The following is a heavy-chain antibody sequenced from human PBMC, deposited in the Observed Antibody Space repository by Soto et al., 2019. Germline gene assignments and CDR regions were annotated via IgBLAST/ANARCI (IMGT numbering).Heavy chain of an antibody. D-gene: IGHD6-19*01. CDR3: ARGLVRSIAVAGLFDY. CDR1: GFTFSSYW. V-gene: IGHV3-7*01. CDR2: IRPDGNER. J-gene: IGHJ4*02. Sequence: GGSLRLSCAGSGFTFSSYWMNWVRRAPGKGLEWVANIRPDGNERYYVESVKGRFTISRDNAKSSLYLQMNSLRAEDTAVYYCARGLVRSIAVAGLFDYWGQGTLVTVSS.